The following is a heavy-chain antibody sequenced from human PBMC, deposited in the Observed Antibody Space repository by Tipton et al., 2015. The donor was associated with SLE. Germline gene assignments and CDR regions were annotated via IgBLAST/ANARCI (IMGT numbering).Heavy chain of an antibody. CDR2: IYHSGST. CDR3: ARDMSIAARRGWFDP. D-gene: IGHD6-6*01. J-gene: IGHJ5*02. Sequence: TLSLTCTVSGGSISSGSYYWGWIRQPPGKGLEWIGSIYHSGSTYYNPSLKSRVTISVDTSKNQFSLKLSSVTAADTAVYYCARDMSIAARRGWFDPWGQGTLVTVSS. CDR1: GGSISSGSYY. V-gene: IGHV4-39*07.